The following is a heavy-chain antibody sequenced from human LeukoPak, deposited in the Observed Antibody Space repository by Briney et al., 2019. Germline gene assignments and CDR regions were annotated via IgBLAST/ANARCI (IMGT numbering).Heavy chain of an antibody. CDR3: AKQGNYYDSSGYYYFEY. V-gene: IGHV3-23*01. J-gene: IGHJ4*02. D-gene: IGHD3-22*01. CDR1: GFTFSSYW. Sequence: GGSLRLSCAASGFTFSSYWMSWVRQAPGKGLEWVSAISGSGGSTYYADSVKGRFTISRDNSKNTLYLQMNSLRAEDTAVYYCAKQGNYYDSSGYYYFEYWGQGTLVTVSS. CDR2: ISGSGGST.